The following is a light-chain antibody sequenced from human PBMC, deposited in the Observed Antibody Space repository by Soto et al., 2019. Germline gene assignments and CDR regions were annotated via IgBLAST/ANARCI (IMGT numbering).Light chain of an antibody. J-gene: IGKJ2*01. CDR1: QSVRSSY. CDR3: QQYGGSPYT. Sequence: EIVLTQSPGTLSLSPGERATLSCRASQSVRSSYLAWYQQKPGQAPRLLIYGASSRATGIPERFSGTGSGTDFNITISRLEPEDFAVYYCQQYGGSPYTFGQGTKLEIK. CDR2: GAS. V-gene: IGKV3-20*01.